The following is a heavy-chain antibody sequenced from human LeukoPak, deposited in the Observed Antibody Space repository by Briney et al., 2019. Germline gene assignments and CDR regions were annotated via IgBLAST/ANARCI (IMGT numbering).Heavy chain of an antibody. J-gene: IGHJ3*02. CDR2: INHSGST. CDR3: ATPLDFDVAFDI. CDR1: GGSFSGYY. D-gene: IGHD3-9*01. Sequence: TSETLSLTCAVYGGSFSGYYWSWIRQPPGKGLEWIGEINHSGSTNYNPSLKSRITISVDTSKNQFSLKLSSVTAADTAVYYCATPLDFDVAFDIWGQGTMVTVSS. V-gene: IGHV4-34*01.